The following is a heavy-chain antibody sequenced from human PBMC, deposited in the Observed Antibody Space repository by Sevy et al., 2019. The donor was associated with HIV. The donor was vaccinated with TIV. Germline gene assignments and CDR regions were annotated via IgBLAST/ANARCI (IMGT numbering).Heavy chain of an antibody. V-gene: IGHV4-30-4*02. J-gene: IGHJ6*02. D-gene: IGHD3-16*01. CDR3: ARESAMLPSNPYYGMDV. CDR2: ISYSGTT. Sequence: SDTLSLTCTVSGAAINSGDSYWTWIRQSPGKGLEWVGYISYSGTTYYNPSLKGRVFISSDMSKNQFSLFLNPVTAADTAVYYCARESAMLPSNPYYGMDVWGQGTTVTVSS. CDR1: GAAINSGDSY.